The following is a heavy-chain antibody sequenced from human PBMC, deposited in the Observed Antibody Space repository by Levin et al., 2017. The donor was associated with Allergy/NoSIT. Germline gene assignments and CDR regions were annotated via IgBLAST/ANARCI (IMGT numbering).Heavy chain of an antibody. CDR3: AKSSGSYYIDY. V-gene: IGHV3-30*18. CDR2: ISYDGSNK. CDR1: GFTFSSYG. Sequence: SCAASGFTFSSYGMHWVRQAPGKGLEWVAVISYDGSNKYYADSVKGRFTISRDNSKNTLYLQMNSLRAEDTAVYYCAKSSGSYYIDYWGQGTLVTVSS. J-gene: IGHJ4*02. D-gene: IGHD1-26*01.